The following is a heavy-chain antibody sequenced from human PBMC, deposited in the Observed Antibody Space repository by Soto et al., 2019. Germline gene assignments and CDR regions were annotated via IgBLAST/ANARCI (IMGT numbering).Heavy chain of an antibody. CDR2: IYYSGST. CDR3: ARSRTTVTIDY. D-gene: IGHD4-17*01. V-gene: IGHV4-59*01. CDR1: GGSLSSYY. J-gene: IGHJ4*02. Sequence: TSETLSLTCPVSGGSLSSYYLSWIRQPPGKGLEWIGYIYYSGSTNYNPSLKSRVTISVDTSKNQFSLKLSSVTAADTAVYYCARSRTTVTIDYWGQGTLVTVSS.